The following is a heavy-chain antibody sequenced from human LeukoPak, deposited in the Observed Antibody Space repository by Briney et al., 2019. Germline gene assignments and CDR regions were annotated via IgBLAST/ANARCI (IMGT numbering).Heavy chain of an antibody. V-gene: IGHV3-30*18. Sequence: PGGSLRLSCAASGFTFSSYGMHWVRQAPGKGLEWVAVISYDGSNKYYADSVKGRFTISRDNSKNTLYLQMNSLRADDTAVYYCAKGGKRDYFDYWGQGTLVTVSS. CDR3: AKGGKRDYFDY. CDR1: GFTFSSYG. J-gene: IGHJ4*02. CDR2: ISYDGSNK.